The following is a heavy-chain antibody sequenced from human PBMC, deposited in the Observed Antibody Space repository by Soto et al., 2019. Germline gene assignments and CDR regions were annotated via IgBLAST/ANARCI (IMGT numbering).Heavy chain of an antibody. CDR2: ISWNSGNI. CDR1: GFTFDDFA. J-gene: IGHJ4*02. V-gene: IGHV3-9*01. CDR3: AKNDGKYYYGSEKTNRDY. Sequence: EVQLVESGGGLVQPGRSLRLSCAASGFTFDDFAMHWVRQAPGKGLEWVSGISWNSGNIGYADSVKGRFTISRDNAKNSLYLQMNSLRVEDTAVYYCAKNDGKYYYGSEKTNRDYWGQGTLVTVSS. D-gene: IGHD3-10*01.